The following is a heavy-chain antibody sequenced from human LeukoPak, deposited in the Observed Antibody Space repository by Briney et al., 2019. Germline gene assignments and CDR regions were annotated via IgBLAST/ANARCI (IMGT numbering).Heavy chain of an antibody. CDR1: GDTFSRYA. CDR3: ARGRMAGTYVFHS. Sequence: ASVKVSCKASGDTFSRYAISWVRQAPGQGLEWMGGIIPIFGTANYAQKFQGRVTITADESTSTAYMELSSLRSEDTAVYYCARGRMAGTYVFHSWGQGTLVTVSS. CDR2: IIPIFGTA. V-gene: IGHV1-69*13. D-gene: IGHD6-19*01. J-gene: IGHJ4*02.